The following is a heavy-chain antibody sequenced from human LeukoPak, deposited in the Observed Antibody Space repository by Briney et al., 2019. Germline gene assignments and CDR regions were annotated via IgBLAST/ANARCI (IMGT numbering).Heavy chain of an antibody. Sequence: SETLSLTCTVSGGSISSYYWSWIRQPPGKGLEWIGYIYYSGSTNYNPSLKSRVTISVDTPKNQFSLKLSSVTAADTAVYYCARIEDYGGNSVNYWGQGTLVTVSS. J-gene: IGHJ4*02. CDR1: GGSISSYY. CDR3: ARIEDYGGNSVNY. CDR2: IYYSGST. D-gene: IGHD4-23*01. V-gene: IGHV4-59*01.